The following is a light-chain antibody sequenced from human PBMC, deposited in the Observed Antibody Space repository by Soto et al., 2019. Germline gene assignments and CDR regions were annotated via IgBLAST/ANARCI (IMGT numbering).Light chain of an antibody. V-gene: IGLV1-40*01. Sequence: QSVLTQPPSASGTPGQGVTISCSGSTSNIGSNYVYWYQQLPGTAPKRLIYGDNNRPSGVPDRFSGSKSGTSASLAITGLQPEDEADYYCQSYDSSLTNFVFGTGTKVTVL. CDR1: TSNIGSNY. CDR3: QSYDSSLTNFV. J-gene: IGLJ1*01. CDR2: GDN.